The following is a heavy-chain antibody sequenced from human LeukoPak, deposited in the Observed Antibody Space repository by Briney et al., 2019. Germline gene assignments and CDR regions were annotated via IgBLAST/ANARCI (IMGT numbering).Heavy chain of an antibody. J-gene: IGHJ4*02. Sequence: GGSLRLSCAASGFTFSSYAVSWVRQAPGKGLEWVSGISGSGGSTYSADSVKGRFTISRDNSKNTLYLQMNSLRAEDTALYYCAKDRSCTNDICHGDFDYWGQGTLVTVSS. V-gene: IGHV3-23*01. D-gene: IGHD2-8*01. CDR2: ISGSGGST. CDR1: GFTFSSYA. CDR3: AKDRSCTNDICHGDFDY.